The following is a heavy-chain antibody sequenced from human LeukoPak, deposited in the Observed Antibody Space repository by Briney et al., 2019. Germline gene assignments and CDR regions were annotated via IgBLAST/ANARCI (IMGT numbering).Heavy chain of an antibody. D-gene: IGHD3-10*01. CDR1: GGSISSSNW. CDR2: ISHSGST. CDR3: ARHRLGITMVRGVITKTHFDY. J-gene: IGHJ4*02. V-gene: IGHV4-4*02. Sequence: PSETLSLTCAVSGGSISSSNWWSWVRQSPGKGLEWIGEISHSGSTNYNPSLKSRVTTSVDTSKNQFSLKLSSVTAADTAVYYCARHRLGITMVRGVITKTHFDYWGQGTLVTVSS.